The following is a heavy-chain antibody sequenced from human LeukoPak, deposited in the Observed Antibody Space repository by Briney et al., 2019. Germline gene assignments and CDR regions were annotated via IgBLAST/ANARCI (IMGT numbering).Heavy chain of an antibody. V-gene: IGHV4-39*07. CDR3: ARDSRQYSSSYFDP. J-gene: IGHJ5*02. D-gene: IGHD6-13*01. CDR1: GGSISSSSYY. CDR2: IYYSGST. Sequence: SETLSLTCTVAGGSISSSSYYWGWIRQPPGKGLEWIGSIYYSGSTYYNPSLKSRVTISVDTSKNQFSLKLSSVTAADTAVYYCARDSRQYSSSYFDPWGQGTLVTVSS.